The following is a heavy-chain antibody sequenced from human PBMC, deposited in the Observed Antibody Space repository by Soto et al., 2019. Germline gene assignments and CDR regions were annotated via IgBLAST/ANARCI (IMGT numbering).Heavy chain of an antibody. D-gene: IGHD6-19*01. V-gene: IGHV3-23*01. Sequence: EVQLLESGGGLVQPGGSLRLSCAASGFIFSNYAMSWVRQAQGKGLEWVSATNISGGSTYCADSVKGRFTISRDNSKNTLYLQMNSLRAEDTAVYYCAKNGVAVAERTYYLDYWGQGTLVTVSP. CDR3: AKNGVAVAERTYYLDY. CDR1: GFIFSNYA. J-gene: IGHJ4*02. CDR2: TNISGGST.